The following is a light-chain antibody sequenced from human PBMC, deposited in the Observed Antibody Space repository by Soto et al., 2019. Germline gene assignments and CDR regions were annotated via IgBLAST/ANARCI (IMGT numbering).Light chain of an antibody. V-gene: IGKV1-9*01. CDR3: QQFNSYPLLFT. Sequence: DIQLTQSPSFLSASVGDRVTITCRASQGINSYLAWYQQTPGKAPKLLIYATSTLQTGVPSRFSGSGSGTEFTLTISSLQPEDFATDYCQQFNSYPLLFTFGPGTRVEIK. CDR1: QGINSY. J-gene: IGKJ3*01. CDR2: ATS.